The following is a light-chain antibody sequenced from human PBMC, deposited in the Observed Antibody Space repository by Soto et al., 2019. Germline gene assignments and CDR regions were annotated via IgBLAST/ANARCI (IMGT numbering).Light chain of an antibody. CDR2: DTS. Sequence: ETVLTQSPGTLSLSPGERDTVSCRAGQSVGGSSLAWYQQRPGQAPRLLIYDTSKRATGIPDRFSGSGSGTDFTLTISRLEPEDVAVYYCQQYGSSPPIPFGQGTRLEI. V-gene: IGKV3-20*01. J-gene: IGKJ5*01. CDR3: QQYGSSPPIP. CDR1: QSVGGSS.